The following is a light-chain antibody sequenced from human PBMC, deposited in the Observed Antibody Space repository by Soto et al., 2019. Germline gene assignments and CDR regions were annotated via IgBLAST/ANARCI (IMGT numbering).Light chain of an antibody. Sequence: SYELTQPPSVSVAPEKTAMITGGGNNIGNKRVHWYRQKPGQAPVLLISYDSDRPSGIPERFSGSNSENTATLTISRVEAGDEADYYCQVWDIMTDNYVFGSGTKVTVL. CDR2: YDS. J-gene: IGLJ1*01. V-gene: IGLV3-21*04. CDR3: QVWDIMTDNYV. CDR1: NIGNKR.